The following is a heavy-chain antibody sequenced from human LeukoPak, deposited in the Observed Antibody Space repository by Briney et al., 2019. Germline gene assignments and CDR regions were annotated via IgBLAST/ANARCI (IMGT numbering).Heavy chain of an antibody. CDR1: GGSISSYY. D-gene: IGHD2-21*02. CDR3: ARYNAYCGGDCSFYFDY. Sequence: NPSETLSLTCTVSGGSISSYYWSWIRQPPGKGLEWIGYIYYSGSTNYNPSLKSRVTISVDTSKNQFSLKLSSVTAADTAVYYCARYNAYCGGDCSFYFDYRGQGTLVTVSS. V-gene: IGHV4-59*08. J-gene: IGHJ4*02. CDR2: IYYSGST.